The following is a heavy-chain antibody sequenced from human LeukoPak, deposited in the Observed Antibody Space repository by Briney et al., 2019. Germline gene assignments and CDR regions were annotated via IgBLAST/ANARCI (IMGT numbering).Heavy chain of an antibody. CDR2: INPNSGGT. CDR1: GYTFTGYY. D-gene: IGHD2-2*01. CDR3: ASNQLDPDAFDI. V-gene: IGHV1-2*02. Sequence: ASVKVSCKASGYTFTGYYMHWVRQAPGQGREWMGWINPNSGGTNYAQKFQGRVTMTRDTSISAAYMELSRLRSDDTAVYYCASNQLDPDAFDIWGQGTMVTVSS. J-gene: IGHJ3*02.